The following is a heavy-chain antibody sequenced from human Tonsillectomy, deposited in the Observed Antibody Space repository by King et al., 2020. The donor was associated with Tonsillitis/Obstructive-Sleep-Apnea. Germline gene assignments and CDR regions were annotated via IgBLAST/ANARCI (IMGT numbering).Heavy chain of an antibody. D-gene: IGHD2-15*01. J-gene: IGHJ3*02. V-gene: IGHV3-30*04. CDR2: ISYDGSNK. CDR1: GFTFSSYA. CDR3: AGSRGWFDAFDI. Sequence: VQLVESGGGVVQPGRSLRLSCAASGFTFSSYAMHWVRQAPGKGLEWVAVISYDGSNKYYADSVKGRFTISRDNSKNTLYVQMNSLRAEDTAVYYCAGSRGWFDAFDIWGQGTMVTVSS.